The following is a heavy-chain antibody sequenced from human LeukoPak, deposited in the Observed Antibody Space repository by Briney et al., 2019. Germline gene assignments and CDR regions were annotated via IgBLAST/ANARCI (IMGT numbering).Heavy chain of an antibody. V-gene: IGHV1-69*04. CDR2: IIPILGIA. D-gene: IGHD5-24*01. CDR3: AREMATIEGLFDY. CDR1: GGTFSSYA. J-gene: IGHJ4*02. Sequence: EASVKVSCTASGGTFSSYAISWVRQAPGQGLEWMGRIIPILGIANYAQKFQGRVTITADKSTSTAYMELSSLRSEDTAVYYCAREMATIEGLFDYWGQGTLVTVSS.